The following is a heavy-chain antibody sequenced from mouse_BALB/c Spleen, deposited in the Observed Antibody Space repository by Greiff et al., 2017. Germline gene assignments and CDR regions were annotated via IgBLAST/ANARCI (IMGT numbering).Heavy chain of an antibody. V-gene: IGHV5-6-5*01. Sequence: EVKLMESGGGLVKPGGSLKLSCAASGFTFSSYAMYWVRQTPEKRLEWVASISSGGSTYYPDSVKGRFTISRDNARNILYLQMSSLRSEDTAMYYCARGLWSMDYWGQGTSVTVSS. J-gene: IGHJ4*01. D-gene: IGHD1-1*02. CDR1: GFTFSSYA. CDR3: ARGLWSMDY. CDR2: ISSGGST.